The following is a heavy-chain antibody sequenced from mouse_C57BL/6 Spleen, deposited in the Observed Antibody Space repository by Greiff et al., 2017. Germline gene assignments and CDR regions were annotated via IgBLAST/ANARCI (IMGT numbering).Heavy chain of an antibody. CDR3: ASRAFTTVLMRYCDV. D-gene: IGHD1-1*01. V-gene: IGHV1-80*01. CDR2: IYPGDGDT. J-gene: IGHJ1*03. CDR1: GYAFSSYW. Sequence: QVQLQQSGAELVKPGASVKISCKASGYAFSSYWMNWVKQRPGKGLEWIGQIYPGDGDTNYNGKFKGKATLTADKSSSTAYMQLSSLTSEDSAVYYCASRAFTTVLMRYCDVWGTGTTVTVSS.